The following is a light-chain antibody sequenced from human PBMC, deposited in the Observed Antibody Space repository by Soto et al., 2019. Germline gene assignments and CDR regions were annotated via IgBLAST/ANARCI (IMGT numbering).Light chain of an antibody. CDR1: SSDIGSYNS. CDR2: EVN. CDR3: ASHTISSTGV. V-gene: IGLV2-18*02. Sequence: QSALTQPPSVSGSPGQSVTISCTGTSSDIGSYNSVSWYQQPPGTAPKLFIYEVNNRPSGVPDRFSGSKSGNTASLTISGLQAEDEADYYCASHTISSTGVFGGGTKLTVL. J-gene: IGLJ3*02.